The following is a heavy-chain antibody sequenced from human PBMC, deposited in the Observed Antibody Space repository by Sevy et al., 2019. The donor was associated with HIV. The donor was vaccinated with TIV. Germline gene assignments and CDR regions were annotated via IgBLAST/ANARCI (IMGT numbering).Heavy chain of an antibody. Sequence: ASVKVSCKASGGTFSKYAITWVRQAPGQGLEWMGGIIPIFGTANYAQKFQGRVTITADESTGTAYMELSSLRSEDTAAYYCARDRGFSSTSEYGMDVWGQGTTVTVSS. D-gene: IGHD2-2*01. J-gene: IGHJ6*02. CDR3: ARDRGFSSTSEYGMDV. CDR2: IIPIFGTA. V-gene: IGHV1-69*13. CDR1: GGTFSKYA.